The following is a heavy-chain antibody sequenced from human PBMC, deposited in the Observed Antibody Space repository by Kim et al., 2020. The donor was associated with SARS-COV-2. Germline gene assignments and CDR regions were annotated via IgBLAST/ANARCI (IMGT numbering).Heavy chain of an antibody. J-gene: IGHJ4*02. D-gene: IGHD6-6*01. Sequence: SETLSLTCAVYGGSFSGYYWSWIRQPPGKGLEWIGEINHSGSTNYNPSLKSRVTISVDTSKNQFSLKLSSVTAADTAVYYCARAQLARPFDYWAREPWSP. CDR3: ARAQLARPFDY. CDR2: INHSGST. CDR1: GGSFSGYY. V-gene: IGHV4-34*01.